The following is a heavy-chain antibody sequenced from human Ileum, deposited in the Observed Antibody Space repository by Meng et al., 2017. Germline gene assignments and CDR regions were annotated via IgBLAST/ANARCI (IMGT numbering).Heavy chain of an antibody. CDR1: GGSISSGDYY. V-gene: IGHV4-30-4*01. Sequence: QVQLQESGPGLVKPSGTLPLTCAVSGGSISSGDYYWSWIRQPPGKGLEWIGYIFDTGPPSYSPPLRSRLSISMDTSKNQFSLRLTSVSAADTAVYYCAASLDGNRFDPWGQGTLVTVSS. J-gene: IGHJ5*02. CDR3: AASLDGNRFDP. D-gene: IGHD1-26*01. CDR2: IFDTGPP.